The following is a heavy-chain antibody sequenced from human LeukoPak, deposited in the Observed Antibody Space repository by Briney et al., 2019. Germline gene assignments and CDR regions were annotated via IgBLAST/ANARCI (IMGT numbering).Heavy chain of an antibody. D-gene: IGHD3-10*01. V-gene: IGHV3-23*01. J-gene: IGHJ4*02. CDR1: GFTFSSYA. Sequence: GGSLRLSCAASGFTFSSYAMSWVRQAPGKGLEWVSAISGSGGSTYYADSVKGRFTIPRDNSKNTLYLQMNSLSAEDTAVYYCAKRKRKLQGFVELFVWGQGTLVTVS. CDR3: AKRKRKLQGFVELFV. CDR2: ISGSGGST.